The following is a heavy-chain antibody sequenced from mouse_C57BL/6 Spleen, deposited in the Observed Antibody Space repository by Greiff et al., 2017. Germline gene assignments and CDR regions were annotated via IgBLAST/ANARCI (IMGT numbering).Heavy chain of an antibody. V-gene: IGHV1-69*01. J-gene: IGHJ1*03. CDR3: ARVPNPYYYGSYFDV. CDR2: IDPSDSYT. Sequence: VQLQQPGAELVMPGASVKLSCKASGYTFTSYWMHWVKQRPGQGLEWIGEIDPSDSYTNYNQKFKGKSTLTVDKSSSTAYMQLSSLTSEDSAVYYCARVPNPYYYGSYFDVWGTGTTVTVSS. CDR1: GYTFTSYW. D-gene: IGHD1-1*01.